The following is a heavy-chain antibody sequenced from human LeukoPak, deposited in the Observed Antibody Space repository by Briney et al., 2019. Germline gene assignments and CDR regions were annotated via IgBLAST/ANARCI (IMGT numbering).Heavy chain of an antibody. CDR2: VDGRGSST. D-gene: IGHD3-10*01. CDR3: AKDLSGSGSYYPLDY. Sequence: GSLRLSCAASGFTFSSYALSWVRQAPGKGLEWVSAVDGRGSSTYYADSVKGRFTISRDNSNNTLYLQMNSLRAEDTAEYYCAKDLSGSGSYYPLDYWGQGTLVTVSS. V-gene: IGHV3-23*01. CDR1: GFTFSSYA. J-gene: IGHJ4*02.